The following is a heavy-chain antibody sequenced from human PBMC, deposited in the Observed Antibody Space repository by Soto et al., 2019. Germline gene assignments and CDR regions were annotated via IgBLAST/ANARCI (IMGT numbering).Heavy chain of an antibody. Sequence: QVQLVESGGDLVKPGGSLRLSCAASGISLSDKYMTWIRQAPGKGLEWLSYISKRGSTIHYADSVKGRFTISRDIATNSLYLQMSNLRAEDTAVYYCASQRGWGPYFDCWGQGTLVTVSS. CDR2: ISKRGSTI. CDR1: GISLSDKY. D-gene: IGHD3-16*01. V-gene: IGHV3-11*01. CDR3: ASQRGWGPYFDC. J-gene: IGHJ4*02.